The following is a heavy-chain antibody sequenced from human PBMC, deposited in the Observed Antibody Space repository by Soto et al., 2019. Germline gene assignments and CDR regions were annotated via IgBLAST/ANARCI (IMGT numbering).Heavy chain of an antibody. CDR3: ANLYGSGSDIDY. CDR1: GFTFSSYA. V-gene: IGHV3-23*01. J-gene: IGHJ4*02. CDR2: ISGSGGST. Sequence: LRLSCAASGFTFSSYAMSWVRQAPGKGLEWVSAISGSGGSTYYADSVKGRFTISRDNSKNTLYLQMNSLRAEDTAVYYCANLYGSGSDIDYWGQGTLVTVSS. D-gene: IGHD3-10*01.